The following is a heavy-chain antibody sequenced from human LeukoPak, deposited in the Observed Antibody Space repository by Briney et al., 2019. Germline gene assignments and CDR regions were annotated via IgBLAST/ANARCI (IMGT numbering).Heavy chain of an antibody. V-gene: IGHV4-34*01. D-gene: IGHD3-16*02. J-gene: IGHJ4*02. CDR1: GGSFSGYY. CDR2: INHSGST. Sequence: SETLSLTCAVYGGSFSGYYWSWIRQPPGKGLEWIGEINHSGSTNYNPSLKSRVTISVDTSKNQFSLKLSSVTAADTAVYYCARYDVWGTYRAFDYWGQGTLVNVSS. CDR3: ARYDVWGTYRAFDY.